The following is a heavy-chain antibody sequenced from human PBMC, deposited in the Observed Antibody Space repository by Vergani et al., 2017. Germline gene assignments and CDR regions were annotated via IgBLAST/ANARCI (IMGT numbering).Heavy chain of an antibody. J-gene: IGHJ4*02. CDR3: ARLAYYDSSGYYYAEDY. V-gene: IGHV5-51*01. D-gene: IGHD3-22*01. CDR1: GYTFTSYW. Sequence: VQLVQSGAEVKKPGASVKVSCKASGYTFTSYWIGWVRQMPGKGLEWMGIIYPGDSDTRYSPSFQGQVTISADKSISTAYLQGSSLKASDTAMYYCARLAYYDSSGYYYAEDYWGQGTLVTVSS. CDR2: IYPGDSDT.